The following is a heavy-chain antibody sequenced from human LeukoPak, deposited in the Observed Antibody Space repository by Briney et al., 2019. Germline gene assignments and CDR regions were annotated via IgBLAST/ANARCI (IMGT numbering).Heavy chain of an antibody. D-gene: IGHD1-26*01. J-gene: IGHJ4*02. Sequence: PSETLSLTCDVSGGSIMTTNWWSWVRQPPNKGLEWIEEVHLSGATNYNPSLESRVTMSIDTSKNHLSLELTSVTAADAAMYYCTRESGAFSPFGFWGQGTLVTVSS. CDR1: GGSIMTTNW. CDR2: VHLSGAT. CDR3: TRESGAFSPFGF. V-gene: IGHV4-4*02.